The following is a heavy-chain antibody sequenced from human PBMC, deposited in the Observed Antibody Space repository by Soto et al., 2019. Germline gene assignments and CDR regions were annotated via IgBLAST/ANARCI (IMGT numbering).Heavy chain of an antibody. CDR2: TYYRSKWYN. CDR3: ARGGGYSNLDPFAQKKQDYYYGMDV. V-gene: IGHV6-1*01. Sequence: PSQTLSLTCALSGDSVSSNSAAWNWIRQSPSRGLEWLGRTYYRSKWYNDYAVSVKSRITINPDTSKNQFSLQLNSVTPEDTAVYYCARGGGYSNLDPFAQKKQDYYYGMDVWGQGTTVTVSS. J-gene: IGHJ6*02. D-gene: IGHD4-4*01. CDR1: GDSVSSNSAA.